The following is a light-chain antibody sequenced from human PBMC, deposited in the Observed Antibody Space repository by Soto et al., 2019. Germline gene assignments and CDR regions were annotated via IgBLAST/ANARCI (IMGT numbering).Light chain of an antibody. CDR3: SPYTTSSTRV. J-gene: IGLJ1*01. V-gene: IGLV2-14*03. Sequence: QSVLTQPASVSGSPGQSIAITCTGTNSDVGAFNYVSWYQQHPDKAPKLMIYEVSNRPSGVSNRFSGSKSVNTATLTISGLQTEDEADYYCSPYTTSSTRVFGTGTKVTVL. CDR2: EVS. CDR1: NSDVGAFNY.